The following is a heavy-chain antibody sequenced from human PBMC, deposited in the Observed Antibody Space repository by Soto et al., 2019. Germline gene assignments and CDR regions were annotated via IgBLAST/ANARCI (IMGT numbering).Heavy chain of an antibody. CDR3: AKTGGSVSTLYYFDY. J-gene: IGHJ4*02. V-gene: IGHV3-21*06. Sequence: EVQLVESGGGLVKPGGSLRLSCAASGFTFTGSSISWVRQAPGKGLEWVSSISSRSSYIYYADSVKGRFTISRDNAKNSVYLQMDSLRAVDTAVYYCAKTGGSVSTLYYFDYWGQGTPVTVSS. CDR2: ISSRSSYI. CDR1: GFTFTGSS. D-gene: IGHD3-10*01.